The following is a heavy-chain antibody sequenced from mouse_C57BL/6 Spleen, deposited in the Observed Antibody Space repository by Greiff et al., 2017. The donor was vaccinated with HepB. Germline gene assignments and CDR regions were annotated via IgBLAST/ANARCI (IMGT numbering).Heavy chain of an antibody. CDR3: ARGELGRLFDY. J-gene: IGHJ2*01. CDR1: GFTFSDYY. D-gene: IGHD4-1*01. CDR2: ISNGGGST. V-gene: IGHV5-12*01. Sequence: EVQGVESGGGLVQPGGSLKLSCAASGFTFSDYYMYWVRQTPEKRLEWVAYISNGGGSTYYPDTVKGRFTISRDNAKNTLYLQMSRLKSEDTAMYYCARGELGRLFDYWGQGTTLTVSS.